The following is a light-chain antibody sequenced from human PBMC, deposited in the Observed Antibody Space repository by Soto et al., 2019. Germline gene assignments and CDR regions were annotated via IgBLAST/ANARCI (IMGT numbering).Light chain of an antibody. CDR1: SSDVGGYNY. CDR2: EVS. J-gene: IGLJ1*01. V-gene: IGLV2-14*01. Sequence: QSVLTQPASVSGSPGQSITISCTGTSSDVGGYNYVSWYQQHPGKAPKLMIFEVSNRPSGVSTRFSGSKSGNTASLTTSGLQAEDEAEYYCSSYTRNRTLVFGTGTKVTVL. CDR3: SSYTRNRTLV.